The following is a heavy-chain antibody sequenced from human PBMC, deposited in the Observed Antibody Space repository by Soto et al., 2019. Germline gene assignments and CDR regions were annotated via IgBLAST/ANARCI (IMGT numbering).Heavy chain of an antibody. Sequence: DSVKVSYKASGYTFTAYYIHWVRQAPGQGLEWMGWINPNTGGTNYPQKFQGSVTMTSDTSITTAYMDLNSLTSDDTAVYYCARVQVADMDKYYGRDXWGHGTTVTVS. CDR2: INPNTGGT. J-gene: IGHJ6*02. V-gene: IGHV1-2*02. D-gene: IGHD5-18*01. CDR1: GYTFTAYY. CDR3: ARVQVADMDKYYGRDX.